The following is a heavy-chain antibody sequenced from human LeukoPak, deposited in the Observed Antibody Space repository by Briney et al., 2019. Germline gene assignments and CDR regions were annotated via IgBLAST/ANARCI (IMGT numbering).Heavy chain of an antibody. CDR2: ISGSSTHT. D-gene: IGHD2-2*01. V-gene: IGHV3-11*03. CDR1: GFTFSDYY. CDR3: ATPGLLGYCSSAICAPPGY. Sequence: GGSLRLSCAASGFTFSDYYMSWIRQAPGKGREWVSYISGSSTHTNYADSVKGRFTISRDNAKKSLYLQMNSLRAEDTAVYYCATPGLLGYCSSAICAPPGYWGQGTLVTVSS. J-gene: IGHJ4*02.